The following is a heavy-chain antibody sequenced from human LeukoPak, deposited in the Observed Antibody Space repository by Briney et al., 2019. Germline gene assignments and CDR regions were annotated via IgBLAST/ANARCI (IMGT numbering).Heavy chain of an antibody. D-gene: IGHD6-13*01. Sequence: GGSLRLSCAASGFSFSSYEMNWVRQAPGKGLEWVSYISSSGSLIYYADSVKGRFTISRDNAKNSLYLQMNSLGAEDTAVYYCARGYSSSWSRKIFDYWGQGTLVTVSS. CDR1: GFSFSSYE. CDR2: ISSSGSLI. CDR3: ARGYSSSWSRKIFDY. V-gene: IGHV3-48*03. J-gene: IGHJ4*02.